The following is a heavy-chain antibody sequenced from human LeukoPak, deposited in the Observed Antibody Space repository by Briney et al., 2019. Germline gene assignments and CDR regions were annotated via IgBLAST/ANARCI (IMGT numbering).Heavy chain of an antibody. CDR3: ARHGRGTVTKGYYYGMDV. V-gene: IGHV4-59*08. D-gene: IGHD4-17*01. Sequence: SETLSLTCTVSGGSISSYCWSWIRQPPGKGLEWIGYIYYSGSTNYNPSLKSRVTISVDTSKNQFSLKLSSVTAADTAVYYCARHGRGTVTKGYYYGMDVWGQGTTVTVSS. CDR1: GGSISSYC. J-gene: IGHJ6*02. CDR2: IYYSGST.